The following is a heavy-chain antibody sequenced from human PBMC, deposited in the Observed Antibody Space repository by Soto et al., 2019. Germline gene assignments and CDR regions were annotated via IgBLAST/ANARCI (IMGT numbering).Heavy chain of an antibody. CDR1: GFTFSSYW. CDR3: ARDLIEDIVGDGFDP. Sequence: GGSLRLSCAASGFTFSSYWMHWVRQAPGKGLVWVSRINSDGSSTSYADSVKGRFTISRDNAKNTLYLQMNSLRAEDTAVYYCARDLIEDIVGDGFDPWGQGTLVTVSS. V-gene: IGHV3-74*01. D-gene: IGHD2-15*01. CDR2: INSDGSST. J-gene: IGHJ5*02.